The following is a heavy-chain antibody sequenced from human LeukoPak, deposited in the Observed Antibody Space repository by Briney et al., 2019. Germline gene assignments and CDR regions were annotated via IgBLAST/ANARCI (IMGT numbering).Heavy chain of an antibody. J-gene: IGHJ5*02. Sequence: SETLSLTCTVSGGSISSYYWNWIRQPPGKGLEWIGYIYYSGSTNYNPSLKSRVTISLNTSKNQLSLILSSVTAADTAVYYCTRGRAGRLSSSNWFDPWGQGTQVTVSS. V-gene: IGHV4-59*08. CDR3: TRGRAGRLSSSNWFDP. CDR1: GGSISSYY. D-gene: IGHD5-12*01. CDR2: IYYSGST.